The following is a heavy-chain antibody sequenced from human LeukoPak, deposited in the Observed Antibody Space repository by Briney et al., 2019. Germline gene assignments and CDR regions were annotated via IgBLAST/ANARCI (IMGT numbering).Heavy chain of an antibody. V-gene: IGHV4-39*01. J-gene: IGHJ4*02. CDR2: IYYSGNT. D-gene: IGHD5-18*01. Sequence: SETLSLTCTVSGGSISSNSYYWGWLRRPPGKGLEWIGSIYYSGNTFYTPSLKSRVTISVDTSKNQFSLKLSSVTAADTAVYYCARTPRYTRVVYFDYWGQGTLVTVSS. CDR1: GGSISSNSYY. CDR3: ARTPRYTRVVYFDY.